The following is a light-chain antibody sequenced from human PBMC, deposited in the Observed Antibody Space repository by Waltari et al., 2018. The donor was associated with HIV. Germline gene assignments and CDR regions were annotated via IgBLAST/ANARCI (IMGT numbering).Light chain of an antibody. Sequence: DIVMTQSPDSLAVSLGERATINCKSRQSVFYNSNNKHYFAWYQHKPGQPPKLLINWASTRKSGVPDRFSGSGSGTDFILTINSLQPEDVAVYYCQQYYNLHTFGPGTKVEIK. J-gene: IGKJ3*01. CDR1: QSVFYNSNNKHY. CDR3: QQYYNLHT. CDR2: WAS. V-gene: IGKV4-1*01.